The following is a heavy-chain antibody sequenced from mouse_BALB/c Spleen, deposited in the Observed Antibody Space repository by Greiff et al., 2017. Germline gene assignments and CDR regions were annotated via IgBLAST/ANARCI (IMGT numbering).Heavy chain of an antibody. V-gene: IGHV5-4*02. CDR1: GFTFSDYY. J-gene: IGHJ2*01. D-gene: IGHD2-1*01. CDR2: ISDGGSYT. Sequence: EVKLMESGGGLVKPGGSLKLSCAASGFTFSDYYMYWVRQTPEKRLEWVATISDGGSYTYYPDSVKGRFTISRDNAKNNLYLQMSSLKSEDTAMYYCARGGLYYGHLDYWGQGTTLTVSS. CDR3: ARGGLYYGHLDY.